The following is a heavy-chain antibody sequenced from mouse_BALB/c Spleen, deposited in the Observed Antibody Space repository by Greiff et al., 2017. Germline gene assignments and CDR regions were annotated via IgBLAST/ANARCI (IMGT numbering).Heavy chain of an antibody. CDR1: GFDFSRYW. CDR3: ARSLYYRYDWFAY. CDR2: INPDSSTI. Sequence: AASGFDFSRYWMSWVRQAPGKGLEWIGEINPDSSTINYTPSLKDKFIISRDNAKNTLYLQMSKVRSEDTALYYCARSLYYRYDWFAYWGQGTLVTVSA. J-gene: IGHJ3*01. V-gene: IGHV4-1*02. D-gene: IGHD2-14*01.